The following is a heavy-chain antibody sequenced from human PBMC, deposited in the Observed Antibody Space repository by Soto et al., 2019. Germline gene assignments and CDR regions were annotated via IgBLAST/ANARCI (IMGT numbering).Heavy chain of an antibody. CDR1: GGSISSSSYY. CDR3: ARHEGYSSSWYGGQWLVYFDL. J-gene: IGHJ2*01. D-gene: IGHD6-13*01. Sequence: QLQLQESGPGLVKPSETLSLTCTVSGGSISSSSYYWGWIRQPPGKGLGGIGSTYYSGSTYYNPSLKSRVTISVDTSKNQFSLKLSSVTAADAAVYYCARHEGYSSSWYGGQWLVYFDLWGRGTLVTVSS. V-gene: IGHV4-39*01. CDR2: TYYSGST.